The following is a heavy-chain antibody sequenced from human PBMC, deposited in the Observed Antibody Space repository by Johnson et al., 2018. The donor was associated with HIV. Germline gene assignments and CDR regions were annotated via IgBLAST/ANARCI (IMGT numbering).Heavy chain of an antibody. Sequence: VQLVESGGGVVRPGGSLRLSCEGSGFRLDEYAMSWVRQAPGKGLEWGSGVSRKGLSTNHADSVSGRFSISSDHVKNSLYLQMDSMRVEDTAFYYCARDPSTQDSRLTGDFGAFDIWGQGTMVIVSS. CDR2: VSRKGLST. CDR3: ARDPSTQDSRLTGDFGAFDI. D-gene: IGHD7-27*01. J-gene: IGHJ3*02. V-gene: IGHV3-20*04. CDR1: GFRLDEYA.